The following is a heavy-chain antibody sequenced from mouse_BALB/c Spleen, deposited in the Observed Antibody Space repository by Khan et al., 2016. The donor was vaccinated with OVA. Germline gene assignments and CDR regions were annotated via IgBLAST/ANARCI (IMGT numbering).Heavy chain of an antibody. J-gene: IGHJ2*01. D-gene: IGHD1-1*01. CDR1: GFTFSNYA. CDR3: ARTPGYYGSNYFDY. CDR2: ISSGGSYT. V-gene: IGHV5-9-3*01. Sequence: EVELVESGGGLVKPGGSLKLSCAASGFTFSNYAMSWVRQTPEKRLEWVATISSGGSYTYYPDSAKGRFTISSDNAINTLYLQTSSPRSEDTAMYYCARTPGYYGSNYFDYWGQGTTLTVSS.